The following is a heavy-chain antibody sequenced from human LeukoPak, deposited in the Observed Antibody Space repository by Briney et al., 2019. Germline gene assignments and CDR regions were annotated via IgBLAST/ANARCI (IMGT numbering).Heavy chain of an antibody. CDR2: ISSSGSTI. D-gene: IGHD5-12*01. CDR3: ARDLGGLATTVELDY. Sequence: GGSLRLSCAASGFTFSDYYMSWIRQAPGKGLEWVSYISSSGSTIYYADSVEGRFTISRDNAKNSLYLQMKSLRAEDTAVYYCARDLGGLATTVELDYWGQGTLVTVSS. CDR1: GFTFSDYY. V-gene: IGHV3-11*04. J-gene: IGHJ4*02.